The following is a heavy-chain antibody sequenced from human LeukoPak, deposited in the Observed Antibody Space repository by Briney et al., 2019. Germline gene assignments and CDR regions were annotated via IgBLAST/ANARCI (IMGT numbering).Heavy chain of an antibody. D-gene: IGHD3-3*01. CDR2: INHSGST. CDR3: ARPSTGVVTYFDY. CDR1: GGSFSGYY. V-gene: IGHV4-34*01. Sequence: SETLSLTCAVYGGSFSGYYWSWIRQPPGKGLEWIGEINHSGSTYYNPPLKSRVTISVDTSKNQFSLKLSSVTAADTAVYYCARPSTGVVTYFDYWGQGTLVTVSS. J-gene: IGHJ4*02.